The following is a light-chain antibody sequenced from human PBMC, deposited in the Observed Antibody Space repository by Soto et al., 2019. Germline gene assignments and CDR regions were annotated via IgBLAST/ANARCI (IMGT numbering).Light chain of an antibody. J-gene: IGKJ1*01. V-gene: IGKV3-20*01. CDR3: QQYGGSAPWT. CDR1: QTVNNNY. Sequence: EIVLTQPPGPLSVSPGDRVTLSCRASQTVNNNYLAWYQQKPGQAPRLLIYGASTPATGTPARFSGSGSGTDFTLTVSRLEPEDFAVYYGQQYGGSAPWTFGPGTKVDMK. CDR2: GAS.